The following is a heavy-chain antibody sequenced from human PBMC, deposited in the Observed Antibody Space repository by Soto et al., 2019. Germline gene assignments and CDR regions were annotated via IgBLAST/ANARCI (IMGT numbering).Heavy chain of an antibody. CDR3: AKGSVEQEYYYYDYGMDV. Sequence: GGSLRLSCAASGFTFDDYAMHWVRQAPGKGLEWVSGISWNSGSIGYADSVKGRFTISIDNAKNSLYLQMNSLRAEDTALYYCAKGSVEQEYYYYDYGMDVWGQGTTVTVSS. CDR2: ISWNSGSI. J-gene: IGHJ6*02. D-gene: IGHD1-1*01. CDR1: GFTFDDYA. V-gene: IGHV3-9*01.